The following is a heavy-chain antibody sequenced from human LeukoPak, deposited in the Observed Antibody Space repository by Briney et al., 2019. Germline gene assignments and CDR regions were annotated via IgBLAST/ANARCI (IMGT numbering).Heavy chain of an antibody. CDR3: ASRLGYCSSTSCYNWFDP. Sequence: PSETLSLTCAVSGGSISSSSYYWGWIRQPPGRGLEWVGSIDYSGSTYYNPSLKSRVTISVDTSKNQFSLKLSSVTAADTAVYYCASRLGYCSSTSCYNWFDPWGHGTVVTVSS. CDR2: IDYSGST. D-gene: IGHD2-2*01. J-gene: IGHJ5*02. V-gene: IGHV4-39*01. CDR1: GGSISSSSYY.